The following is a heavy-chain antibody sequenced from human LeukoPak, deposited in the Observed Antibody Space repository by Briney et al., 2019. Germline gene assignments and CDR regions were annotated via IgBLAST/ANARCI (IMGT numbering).Heavy chain of an antibody. CDR2: IKTKVYGGTT. J-gene: IGHJ4*02. Sequence: GGSLRLSCAVSGFAFCDFAMNWGRQAPRQGLEWVGFIKTKVYGGTTEYAASVKVSFIISRDDSKAIAYLQMNDLKTEDTAVYYCTRDHRDDWNPGYYFDFWGQGTLVTVSS. CDR1: GFAFCDFA. CDR3: TRDHRDDWNPGYYFDF. D-gene: IGHD1-1*01. V-gene: IGHV3-49*04.